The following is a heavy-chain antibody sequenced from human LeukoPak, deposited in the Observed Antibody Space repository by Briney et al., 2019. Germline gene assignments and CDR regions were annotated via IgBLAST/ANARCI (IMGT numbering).Heavy chain of an antibody. J-gene: IGHJ4*02. V-gene: IGHV5-51*01. CDR2: IYPGDSDT. CDR3: ARDDSSGYHYLRY. CDR1: GYSFTSYW. D-gene: IGHD3-22*01. Sequence: GESLKISCKGSGYSFTSYWIGWVRQMPGKGLEWMGIIYPGDSDTRYSPSFQGQVTISADKSISTAYLQWSGLKASDTAMYYCARDDSSGYHYLRYWGQGTLVTVSS.